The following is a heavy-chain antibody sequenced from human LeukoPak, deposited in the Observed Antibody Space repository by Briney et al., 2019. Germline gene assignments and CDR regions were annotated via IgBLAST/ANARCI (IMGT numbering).Heavy chain of an antibody. Sequence: SETLSLTCTVSGGSISSSSYYWGWIRQPPGKGLEWIGSIYYSGSTYYNPSLKSRVTISVDTSENQFSLKLSSVTAADTAVYYCARDPYIVVVPAARRGFDPWGQGTLVTVSS. V-gene: IGHV4-39*07. CDR3: ARDPYIVVVPAARRGFDP. D-gene: IGHD2-2*01. J-gene: IGHJ5*02. CDR2: IYYSGST. CDR1: GGSISSSSYY.